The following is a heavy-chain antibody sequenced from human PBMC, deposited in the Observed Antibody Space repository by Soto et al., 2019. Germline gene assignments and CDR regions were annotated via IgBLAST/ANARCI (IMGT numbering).Heavy chain of an antibody. J-gene: IGHJ6*02. CDR2: IMPIFRGH. CDR3: PSWLKGPDSGNYYDGMDV. V-gene: IGHV1-69*14. CDR1: GGAFSDYA. D-gene: IGHD3-22*01. Sequence: QVQLVQSGAEVKKPGSSVKVSCKASGGAFSDYAFSWVRQDPGQGLEWLGGIMPIFRGHDYAKKFQGRVTITANKFTRTAYMDMNSLKSEHTAVYDCPSWLKGPDSGNYYDGMDVWGQGTTVTVS.